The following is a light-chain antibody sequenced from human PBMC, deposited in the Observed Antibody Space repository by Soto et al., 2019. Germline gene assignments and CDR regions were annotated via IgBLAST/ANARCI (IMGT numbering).Light chain of an antibody. CDR3: AAWDDSLSGPL. CDR1: RSNIRSNY. CDR2: RND. J-gene: IGLJ2*01. Sequence: QSVLTQPPSASGTPGQRVTISCSGSRSNIRSNYVYWYQQFPGTAPRLLIYRNDQRPSGVPDRFSGSKSGTSASLAIGGLRSEDEADYYCAAWDDSLSGPLFGGGTKVTVL. V-gene: IGLV1-47*01.